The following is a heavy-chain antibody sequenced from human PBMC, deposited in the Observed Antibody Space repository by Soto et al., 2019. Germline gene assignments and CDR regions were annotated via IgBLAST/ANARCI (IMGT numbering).Heavy chain of an antibody. V-gene: IGHV4-39*01. CDR3: ARCGYDWGYYYYMDV. Sequence: LTCTVSGDSMSSSVYYVALIHQPPGKGLEWVGSTFYSGNTYYNPSLKSRVTISVDTSKNQFSLKLTSVTAADTAVYYCARCGYDWGYYYYMDVWGKGTTVTVSS. J-gene: IGHJ6*03. D-gene: IGHD5-12*01. CDR2: TFYSGNT. CDR1: GDSMSSSVYY.